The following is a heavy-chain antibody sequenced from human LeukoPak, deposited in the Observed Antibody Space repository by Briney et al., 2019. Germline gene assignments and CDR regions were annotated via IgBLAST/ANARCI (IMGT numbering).Heavy chain of an antibody. CDR2: ISADGGST. CDR3: AKESGKFDY. J-gene: IGHJ4*02. V-gene: IGHV3-43*02. CDR1: GLNFDDSA. Sequence: GGSLRLSCVASGLNFDDSAMHWVRQAPGKGLEWVSLISADGGSTFSADSVKGRFSISRDNSRNSLYLQMNSLRSEDTAMYYCAKESGKFDYWGQGTLVAASS.